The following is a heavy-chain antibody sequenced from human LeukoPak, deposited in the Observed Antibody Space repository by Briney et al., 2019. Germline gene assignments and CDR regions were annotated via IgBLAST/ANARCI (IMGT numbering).Heavy chain of an antibody. CDR3: ARGPYCGGDCSSVY. CDR1: EFTFSSYA. D-gene: IGHD2-21*02. J-gene: IGHJ4*02. Sequence: GGSLRLSCAASEFTFSSYAMSWVRQAPGKGLEWVSAISGSGGSTYYAVSVKGRFTISRDNSKNTLYLHMNSLRAEDTAVYYCARGPYCGGDCSSVYWGQGTLVTVSS. V-gene: IGHV3-23*01. CDR2: ISGSGGST.